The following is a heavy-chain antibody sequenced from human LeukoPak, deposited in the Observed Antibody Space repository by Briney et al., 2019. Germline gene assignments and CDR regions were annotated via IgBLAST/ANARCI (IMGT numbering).Heavy chain of an antibody. J-gene: IGHJ6*02. Sequence: PGGSLRLSCAASGFTFSDYYMSWIRQAPGKGLEWVSYISSSGSTIYYADSVKGRFTISRDNAKNSLYLQMSSLRSEDTAVYYCARVPYYDFWSGYYMRPEFGMDVWGQGTTVTVSS. V-gene: IGHV3-11*01. CDR3: ARVPYYDFWSGYYMRPEFGMDV. CDR2: ISSSGSTI. CDR1: GFTFSDYY. D-gene: IGHD3-3*01.